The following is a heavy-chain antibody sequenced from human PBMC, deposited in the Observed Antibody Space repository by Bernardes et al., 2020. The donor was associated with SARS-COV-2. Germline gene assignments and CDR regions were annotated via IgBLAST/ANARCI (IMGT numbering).Heavy chain of an antibody. V-gene: IGHV1-18*04. CDR1: GYTFTSYG. CDR3: ARGNYVGYFDP. Sequence: SVKVSCKASGYTFTSYGISWVRQVPGQGLEWMGWISIYNGNTNYAQNLQGRVTMTADTSTSTAYMELRSLRSDDTALYYCARGNYVGYFDPWGQGTLVTVSS. CDR2: ISIYNGNT. J-gene: IGHJ5*02. D-gene: IGHD1-7*01.